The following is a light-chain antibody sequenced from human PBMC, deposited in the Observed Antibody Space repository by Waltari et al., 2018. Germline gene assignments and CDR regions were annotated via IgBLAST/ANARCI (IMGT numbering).Light chain of an antibody. CDR1: QSLLHSNGYTY. CDR2: LGS. CDR3: MQALQSPPT. V-gene: IGKV2-28*01. J-gene: IGKJ2*01. Sequence: DIVMTQSPLSLPVTPGEPASISCRSSQSLLHSNGYTYLDWYLQKPGQSPQLLIYLGSNRASGVPDRFSGSGSGTDFTLKISRVEAEDVGVYYCMQALQSPPTFGQGTKLEIK.